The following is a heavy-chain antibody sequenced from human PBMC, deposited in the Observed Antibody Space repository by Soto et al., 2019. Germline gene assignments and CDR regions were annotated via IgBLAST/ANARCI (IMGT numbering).Heavy chain of an antibody. D-gene: IGHD2-21*02. CDR2: IRNKANNYAT. CDR1: GFSFSGFG. V-gene: IGHV3-73*02. CDR3: ASIDGGNSEG. Sequence: EVQLVESGGGLVQPGESLKLSCAVSGFSFSGFGMHWVRQASGKGLEWLGRIRNKANNYATAYAASVKGRFTISRDDSKNTADLQMNSLKTEDTAVYYCASIDGGNSEGWGQGTLVTVSS. J-gene: IGHJ4*02.